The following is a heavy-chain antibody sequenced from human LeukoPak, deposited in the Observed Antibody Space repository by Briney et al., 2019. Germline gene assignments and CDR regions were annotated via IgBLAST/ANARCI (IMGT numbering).Heavy chain of an antibody. CDR3: ARDAGCSGGSCYPMGYYYYYMDV. V-gene: IGHV3-48*03. Sequence: GGSLRLSCAASGFTFSNYAMSWVRQAPGKGLEWVSYISSSGSTIYYADSVKGRFTISRDNAKNSLYLQMNSLRAEDTAVYYCARDAGCSGGSCYPMGYYYYYMDVWGKGTTVTVSS. CDR2: ISSSGSTI. J-gene: IGHJ6*03. D-gene: IGHD2-15*01. CDR1: GFTFSNYA.